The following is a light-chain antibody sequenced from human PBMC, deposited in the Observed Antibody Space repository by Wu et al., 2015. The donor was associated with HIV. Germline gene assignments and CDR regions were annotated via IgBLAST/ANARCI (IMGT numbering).Light chain of an antibody. J-gene: IGKJ2*03. CDR3: QQYGASPYS. Sequence: ENVLTQSPGTLSLSPGERATLSCRASQGVSNSYLAWYQQKPGQAPRLLIYGAVTRATGIPDRFSGGGSGTDFSLTINRVEPEDFAVYYCQQYGASPYSFGQGTKLEIK. CDR1: QGVSNSY. V-gene: IGKV3-20*01. CDR2: GAV.